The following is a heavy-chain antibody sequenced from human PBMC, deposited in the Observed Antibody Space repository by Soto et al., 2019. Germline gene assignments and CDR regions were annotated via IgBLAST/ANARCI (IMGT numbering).Heavy chain of an antibody. CDR2: IRSKAYGGTT. CDR1: GFTFGDYA. Sequence: PGGSLRLSCTASGFTFGDYAMSWFRQAPGKGLEWVGFIRSKAYGGTTEYAASVKGRFTISRDDSKSIAYLQMNSLKTEDTAVYYCTRDRDIVVVVAAYFDYWGQGTLVTVSS. CDR3: TRDRDIVVVVAAYFDY. V-gene: IGHV3-49*03. J-gene: IGHJ4*02. D-gene: IGHD2-15*01.